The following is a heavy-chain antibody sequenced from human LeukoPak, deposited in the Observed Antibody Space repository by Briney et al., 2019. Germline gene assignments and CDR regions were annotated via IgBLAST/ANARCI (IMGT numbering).Heavy chain of an antibody. CDR1: GFTFSSYA. J-gene: IGHJ4*02. CDR3: VKVVGVWAARPPFDY. V-gene: IGHV3-23*01. Sequence: GGSLRLSCAASGFTFSSYAMSWVRQAPGKGLEWVSVISGSGGSTYYADSVKGRFTISRDNSKNTLYLQMNSLRAEDTAVYYCVKVVGVWAARPPFDYWGQGTLVTVSS. CDR2: ISGSGGST. D-gene: IGHD6-6*01.